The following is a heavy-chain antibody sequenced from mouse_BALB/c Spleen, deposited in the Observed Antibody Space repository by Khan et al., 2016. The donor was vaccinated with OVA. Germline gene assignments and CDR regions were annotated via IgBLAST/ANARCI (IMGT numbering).Heavy chain of an antibody. CDR2: IWAGGST. J-gene: IGHJ2*01. CDR1: GLSLTGYG. Sequence: QMQLEESGPGLVASSQSLSFTCTVSGLSLTGYGVHWVRQPPGQGLEWLGVIWAGGSTNYNSALMSRLSISKDNSKSQVFLKMNSLQTDDTAMYYCARLERMWGQGTTLTVSS. CDR3: ARLERM. V-gene: IGHV2-9*02.